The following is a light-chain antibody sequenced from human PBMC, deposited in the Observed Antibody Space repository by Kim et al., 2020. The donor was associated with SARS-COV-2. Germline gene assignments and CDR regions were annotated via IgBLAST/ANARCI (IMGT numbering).Light chain of an antibody. J-gene: IGKJ1*01. CDR3: QQYYSTPWT. CDR1: QSVLYSSNNKNY. Sequence: ATINCKSSQSVLYSSNNKNYLAWYQQKPGQPPTLLIYWASTRESGVPDRFSGSGSGTDFTLTISSLQAEDVAVYYCQQYYSTPWTFGQGTKVDIK. CDR2: WAS. V-gene: IGKV4-1*01.